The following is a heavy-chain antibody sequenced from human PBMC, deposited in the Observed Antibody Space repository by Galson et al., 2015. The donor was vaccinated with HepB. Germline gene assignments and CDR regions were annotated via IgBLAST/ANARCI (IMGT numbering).Heavy chain of an antibody. J-gene: IGHJ4*02. D-gene: IGHD3-22*01. V-gene: IGHV3-23*01. CDR3: AKDRVGYDSSGYVYSFFHY. CDR2: ISGSGGST. CDR1: GFTFSSYA. Sequence: SLRLSCAASGFTFSSYAMSWVRQAPGKGLEWVSAISGSGGSTYYADSVKGRFTISRDNSKNTLYLQMNSLRAEDTAVYYCAKDRVGYDSSGYVYSFFHYWGQGTLVTVSS.